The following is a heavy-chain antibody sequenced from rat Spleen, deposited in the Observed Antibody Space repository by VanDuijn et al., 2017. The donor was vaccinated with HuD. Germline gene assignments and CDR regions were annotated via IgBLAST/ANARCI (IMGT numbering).Heavy chain of an antibody. D-gene: IGHD4-2*01. CDR3: ARDRTGPFDY. J-gene: IGHJ2*01. CDR1: GLSLISNS. CDR2: IWTGGST. Sequence: QVQLEESGPGLVQPSQTLSLTCTVSGLSLISNSVSWIRQPPGKGLEWLGIIWTGGSTAYNSLLKSRLSISRDTSKSQVFLKMNNLQTEDTATYYCARDRTGPFDYWGQGVMVTVSS. V-gene: IGHV2-47*01.